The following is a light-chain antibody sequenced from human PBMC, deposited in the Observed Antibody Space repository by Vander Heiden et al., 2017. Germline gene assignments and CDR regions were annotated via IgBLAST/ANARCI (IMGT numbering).Light chain of an antibody. CDR1: SSNIGSNY. J-gene: IGLJ3*02. CDR3: AAWDDSLRGV. V-gene: IGLV1-47*01. CDR2: RNN. Sequence: QSVLTQPPSASGTPGQRVTIPCSGSSSNIGSNYVYWYQQLPGTAPKLLIYRNNQRPSGVPDRFSGSKSGTSASLAISGLRSEDGADYYCAAWDDSLRGVFGGGTKL.